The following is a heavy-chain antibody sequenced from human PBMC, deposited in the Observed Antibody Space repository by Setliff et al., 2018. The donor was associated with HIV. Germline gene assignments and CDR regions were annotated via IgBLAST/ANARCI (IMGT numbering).Heavy chain of an antibody. CDR2: ISGSAGST. CDR1: GFTFSSFA. CDR3: AKETFYYDSSGYWPEPGYYFDY. D-gene: IGHD3-22*01. Sequence: GGSLRLSCAASGFTFSSFAMTWVRQAPGKGLEWVSSISGSAGSTYYADSVKGRFTISRDNSKNTLYLQMNSLRAEDTAVYYCAKETFYYDSSGYWPEPGYYFDYWGQGTLVTVSS. J-gene: IGHJ4*02. V-gene: IGHV3-23*01.